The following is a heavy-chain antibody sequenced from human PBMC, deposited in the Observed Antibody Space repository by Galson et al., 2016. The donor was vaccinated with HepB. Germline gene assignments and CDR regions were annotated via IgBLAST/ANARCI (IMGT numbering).Heavy chain of an antibody. Sequence: SLRLSCAASGFTFSSYAMSWVRQAPGKGLEWVSAISGSGGSTYYADSVKGRFTISRDNSRNTLYLQMTSLRAEDTAVYSCAKDRGYCSGGSCLVFDYWGQVTLVTVSS. CDR2: ISGSGGST. D-gene: IGHD2-15*01. CDR1: GFTFSSYA. CDR3: AKDRGYCSGGSCLVFDY. J-gene: IGHJ4*02. V-gene: IGHV3-23*01.